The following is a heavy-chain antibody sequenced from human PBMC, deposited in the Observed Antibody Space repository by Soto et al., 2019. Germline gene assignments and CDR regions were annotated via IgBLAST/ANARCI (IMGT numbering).Heavy chain of an antibody. V-gene: IGHV1-69*02. D-gene: IGHD5-18*01. CDR1: GGTFSSYT. CDR3: AGRFEGVQLFRFDY. J-gene: IGHJ4*02. CDR2: IIPILGIA. Sequence: QVQLVQSGAEVKKPGSSVKVSCKASGGTFSSYTISWVRQAPGQGLEWMGRIIPILGIANYAQKFQGRVTITADKSTSTAYMELSSLRSGDKAVYYGAGRFEGVQLFRFDYWGQGTLVTVSS.